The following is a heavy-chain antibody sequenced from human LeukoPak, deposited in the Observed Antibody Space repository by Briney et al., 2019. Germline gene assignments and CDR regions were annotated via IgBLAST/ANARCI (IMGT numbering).Heavy chain of an antibody. J-gene: IGHJ4*02. V-gene: IGHV1-46*01. Sequence: GASVKVSCKASGYTFTSSYIHWVRQAPGQGLEWMGMIYPRDGSTSYARKFQGRVTVTRDTSTSTVHMELSGLRSEDTAVYYCARDQEGFDYWGQGTLVTVSS. CDR2: IYPRDGST. CDR1: GYTFTSSY. CDR3: ARDQEGFDY.